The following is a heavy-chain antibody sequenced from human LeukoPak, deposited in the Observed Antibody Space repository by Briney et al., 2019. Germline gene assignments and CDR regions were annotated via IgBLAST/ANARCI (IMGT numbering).Heavy chain of an antibody. J-gene: IGHJ4*02. D-gene: IGHD2-8*01. CDR3: ARGTCSNGVCYRYGEGFHY. CDR2: IHYSGST. Sequence: KPSETPSLTRTVSGGSISSYYWSWIRQPPGKGLEWIGYIHYSGSTNYNPSLKSRVTISVDTSKNEFSLKLSSVTAADTAVYYCARGTCSNGVCYRYGEGFHYWGQGTLVTVSS. CDR1: GGSISSYY. V-gene: IGHV4-59*01.